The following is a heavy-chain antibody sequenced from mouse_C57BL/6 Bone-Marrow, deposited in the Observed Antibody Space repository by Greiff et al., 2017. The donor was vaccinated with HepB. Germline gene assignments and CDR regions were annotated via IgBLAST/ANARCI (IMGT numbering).Heavy chain of an antibody. CDR1: GYTFTEYT. J-gene: IGHJ4*01. CDR2: FYPGSGSI. CDR3: ARHDLGYYYGSSYDAMDY. Sequence: QVQLQQSGAELVKPGASVKLSCKASGYTFTEYTIHWVKQRSGQGLEWIGWFYPGSGSIKYNEKFKDKATLTADKSSGTVYMELSRLTSEDSAVYFCARHDLGYYYGSSYDAMDYWGQGTSVTVSS. D-gene: IGHD1-1*01. V-gene: IGHV1-62-2*01.